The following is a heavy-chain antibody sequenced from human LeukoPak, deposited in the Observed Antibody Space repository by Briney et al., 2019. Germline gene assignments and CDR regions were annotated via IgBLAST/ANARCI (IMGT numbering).Heavy chain of an antibody. D-gene: IGHD6-13*01. J-gene: IGHJ4*02. CDR1: GFTFSSYS. V-gene: IGHV3-21*01. CDR3: ARDPIAAAGTGEDY. Sequence: GGSLRLSCAASGFTFSSYSMNWVRQAPGKGLEWVSSISSSSSYIYYADSVKGRFTISRDNAKNSLYLQMNSLRAEDTAVYSCARDPIAAAGTGEDYWGQGTLVTVSS. CDR2: ISSSSSYI.